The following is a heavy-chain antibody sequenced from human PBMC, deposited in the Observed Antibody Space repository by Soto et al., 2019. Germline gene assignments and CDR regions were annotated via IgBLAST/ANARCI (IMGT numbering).Heavy chain of an antibody. CDR2: INPNSGGT. CDR1: GYTFTGFY. J-gene: IGHJ4*02. V-gene: IGHV1-2*02. D-gene: IGHD3-22*01. CDR3: AREGGAYYYDSSGYGY. Sequence: SVKVSCKASGYTFTGFYMHWVRQAPVQGLEWMGWINPNSGGTNYSQKFQGRVTMTRDTSISTAYMELSRLRSDDTAVYYCAREGGAYYYDSSGYGYWGQGTLVTVSS.